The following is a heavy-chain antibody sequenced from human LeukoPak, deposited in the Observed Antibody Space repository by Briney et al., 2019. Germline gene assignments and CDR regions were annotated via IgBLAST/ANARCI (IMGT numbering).Heavy chain of an antibody. CDR1: GGSFSGYY. D-gene: IGHD6-13*01. CDR3: ARTLLGTRSSWYH. V-gene: IGHV4-34*01. Sequence: SETLSLTCAVYGGSFSGYYWSWIRQPPGKGLEWIGEINHSGSTNYNPSLKSRVTISVDTSKNQFSLKLSSVTAADKAVYYCARTLLGTRSSWYHWGQGTLVTVSS. J-gene: IGHJ5*02. CDR2: INHSGST.